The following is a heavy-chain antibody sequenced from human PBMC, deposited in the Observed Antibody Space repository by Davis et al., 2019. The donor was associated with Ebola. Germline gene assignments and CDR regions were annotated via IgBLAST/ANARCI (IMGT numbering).Heavy chain of an antibody. V-gene: IGHV4-4*02. D-gene: IGHD1-26*01. Sequence: SETLSLTCAVSGDSISSSNWWTWIRQPPGKGLEWIGEINHSGSTNYNPSLKSRVTISVDTSKNQFSLKLSSVTAADTAVYYCARAVGATTVWFDPWGQGTLVTVSS. CDR3: ARAVGATTVWFDP. CDR1: GDSISSSNW. CDR2: INHSGST. J-gene: IGHJ5*02.